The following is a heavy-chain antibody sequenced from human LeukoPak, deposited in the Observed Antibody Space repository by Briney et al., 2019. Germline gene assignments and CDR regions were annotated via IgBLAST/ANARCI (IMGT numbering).Heavy chain of an antibody. CDR1: GFTFSSYE. V-gene: IGHV3-48*03. CDR3: AELGITMIGGV. Sequence: GGSLRLSCAASGFTFSSYEMNWVRQAPGKGLEWVSYISSSGSTIYYADSVKGRFTISRDNAKNSLYLQMNRLRTEDTAVYYCAELGITMIGGVWGKGTTVTISS. J-gene: IGHJ6*04. D-gene: IGHD3-10*02. CDR2: ISSSGSTI.